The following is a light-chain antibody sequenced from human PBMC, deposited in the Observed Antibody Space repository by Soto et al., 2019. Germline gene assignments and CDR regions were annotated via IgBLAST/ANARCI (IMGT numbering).Light chain of an antibody. J-gene: IGKJ5*01. V-gene: IGKV3D-15*01. CDR1: QSISIG. CDR3: QQYNKWPIIT. Sequence: DIVMTQSPATLSVSPGATATLSCRASQSISIGLAWYRQKPGQAPRLFIYGASTRATGTPARFSGIASGTEFTLTISSLQSEDFALYYCQQYNKWPIITFGQGTRLEIK. CDR2: GAS.